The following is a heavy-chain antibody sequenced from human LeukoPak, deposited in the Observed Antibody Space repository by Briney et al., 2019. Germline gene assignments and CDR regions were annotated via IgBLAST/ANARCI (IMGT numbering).Heavy chain of an antibody. CDR1: GFTFSSYFW. J-gene: IGHJ2*01. D-gene: IGHD4-17*01. V-gene: IGHV3-74*01. CDR2: IKSDGSSS. Sequence: GGSLRLSCAASGFTFSSYFWMHWVRQAPGKGLVWVSRIKSDGSSSTYADSVKGRFTISRENARNSFYLQMNSLRAGDTAVYYCARVLNFSRGTVTPLSNWYFDLWGRGTLVTVS. CDR3: ARVLNFSRGTVTPLSNWYFDL.